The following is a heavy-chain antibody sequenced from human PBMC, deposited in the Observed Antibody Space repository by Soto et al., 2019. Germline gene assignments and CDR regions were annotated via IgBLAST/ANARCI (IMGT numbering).Heavy chain of an antibody. J-gene: IGHJ5*02. CDR2: MNPGSGDT. CDR3: ARMETFGSLNWFDP. CDR1: GYSFTNKD. D-gene: IGHD3-16*01. Sequence: SSVKVSCKASGYSFTNKDVGGVRQATGQGLEWLGWMNPGSGDTGYAQKFQGRVAMTRDISIATAYMELSSLRSDDTAIYYCARMETFGSLNWFDPWGQGTLVTVSS. V-gene: IGHV1-8*01.